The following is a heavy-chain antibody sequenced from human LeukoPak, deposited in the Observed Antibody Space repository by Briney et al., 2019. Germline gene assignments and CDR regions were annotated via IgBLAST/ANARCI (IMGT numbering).Heavy chain of an antibody. V-gene: IGHV4-4*07. J-gene: IGHJ6*03. Sequence: SETLSLTCTVSGGSISGNSWNWIRQPAGKGLEWIGRIYTSGSTNHNPSLKSRVTMSVDTSKNQFSLRVISVTAADTAVYYCARAATVTYSSNSYYYYYYTDVWGKGTTVAVSS. D-gene: IGHD6-13*01. CDR1: GGSISGNS. CDR2: IYTSGST. CDR3: ARAATVTYSSNSYYYYYYTDV.